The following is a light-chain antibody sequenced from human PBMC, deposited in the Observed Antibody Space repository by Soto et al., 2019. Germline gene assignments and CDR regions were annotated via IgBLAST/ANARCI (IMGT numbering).Light chain of an antibody. CDR2: GAS. CDR3: QQHDSRPPYT. V-gene: IGKV3-15*01. CDR1: VSISIN. J-gene: IGKJ2*01. Sequence: EIVMTPSPAFLSVSPGERATRTCRASVSISINLSRYKQKLGHAPRLLIYGASTRATAITARFSGSGSDTEFTLTIISRQSDEFAIYYCQQHDSRPPYTFGQGTKVEIK.